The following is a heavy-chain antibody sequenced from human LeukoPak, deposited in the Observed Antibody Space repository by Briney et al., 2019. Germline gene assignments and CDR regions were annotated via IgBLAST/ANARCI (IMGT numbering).Heavy chain of an antibody. Sequence: GGSLRLSCAASGFTFSDYYMSWIRQAPGKGLEWVSYISSSGSTIYYADSVKGRFTISRDNSKNTLYLQMNSLRAEDTAVYYCAKDVPAAMHFDYWGQGTLVTVSS. CDR3: AKDVPAAMHFDY. J-gene: IGHJ4*02. CDR1: GFTFSDYY. D-gene: IGHD2-2*01. V-gene: IGHV3-11*01. CDR2: ISSSGSTI.